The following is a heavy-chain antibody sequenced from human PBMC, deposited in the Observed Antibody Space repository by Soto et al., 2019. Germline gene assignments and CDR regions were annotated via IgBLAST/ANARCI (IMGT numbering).Heavy chain of an antibody. CDR1: GGTFSRYA. J-gene: IGHJ2*01. V-gene: IGHV1-69*05. Sequence: SVKVSCKASGGTFSRYAISWVRQAPGQGLGWMGGITPMFGTANYAQKFQGRVTMTRDTSTSTVYLELSTLRSEDTAVYYCARDLSSYSSGWYDLWGRGTLVTVSS. CDR2: ITPMFGTA. CDR3: ARDLSSYSSGWYDL. D-gene: IGHD6-19*01.